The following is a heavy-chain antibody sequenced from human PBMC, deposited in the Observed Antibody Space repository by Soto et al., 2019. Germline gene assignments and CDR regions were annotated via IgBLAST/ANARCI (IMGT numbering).Heavy chain of an antibody. CDR2: IYPGDSDA. V-gene: IGHV5-51*01. CDR3: ARHSTSAPKDY. J-gene: IGHJ4*01. Sequence: GESLKISCKGSGYSFTTYWIAWVRQMPGKGLEWVGIIYPGDSDARYSPSFEGHVTISVDKSISTAFLQWNSLKASDNAIYYCARHSTSAPKDYWGQGTLVTVSS. D-gene: IGHD3-10*01. CDR1: GYSFTTYW.